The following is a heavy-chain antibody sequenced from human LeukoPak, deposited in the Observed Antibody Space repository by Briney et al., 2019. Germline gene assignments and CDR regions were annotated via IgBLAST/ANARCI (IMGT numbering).Heavy chain of an antibody. J-gene: IGHJ4*02. CDR1: GGSFSGYY. V-gene: IGHV4-34*01. CDR3: ARGRFDLYDYVWGSYAT. CDR2: INHSGRT. D-gene: IGHD3-16*01. Sequence: PSETLSLTCAVYGGSFSGYYWSWIRQHPGKGLEWIGEINHSGRTNYNPSLKSRVTISVDPSKNQFSLKLSSVTAADTAVYYCARGRFDLYDYVWGSYATWGQGTLVTVSS.